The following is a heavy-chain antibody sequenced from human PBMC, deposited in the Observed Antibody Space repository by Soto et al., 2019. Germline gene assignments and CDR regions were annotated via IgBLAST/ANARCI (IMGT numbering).Heavy chain of an antibody. CDR2: IYHSGST. CDR3: ARVPAYYSTTYYYYYGMDV. J-gene: IGHJ6*02. D-gene: IGHD4-4*01. V-gene: IGHV4-30-2*01. Sequence: SETLSLTCAVSGGSISSGGYSWGWIRQPPGKGLEWIGYIYHSGSTYYNPSLKSRVTISVDRSKNQFSLKLSSVTAADTAVYYCARVPAYYSTTYYYYYGMDVWGQGTTVTVSS. CDR1: GGSISSGGYS.